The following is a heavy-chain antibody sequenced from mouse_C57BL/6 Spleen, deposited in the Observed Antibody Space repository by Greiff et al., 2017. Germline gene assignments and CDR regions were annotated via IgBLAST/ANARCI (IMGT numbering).Heavy chain of an antibody. CDR1: GYSITSGYY. CDR3: ARGRDAHDY. V-gene: IGHV3-6*01. J-gene: IGHJ2*01. Sequence: EVQLQQSGPGLVKPSQSLSLTCSVTGYSITSGYYWNWIRQFPGNKLEWMGYISYDGSNNYNPSLKNRISITRDTSKNQFFLKLNSVTTEDTATYYCARGRDAHDYWGQGTTLTVSS. CDR2: ISYDGSN.